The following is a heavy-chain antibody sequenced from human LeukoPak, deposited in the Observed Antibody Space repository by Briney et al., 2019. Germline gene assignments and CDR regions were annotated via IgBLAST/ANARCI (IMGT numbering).Heavy chain of an antibody. J-gene: IGHJ3*02. CDR3: ARVGYCSSASCYSPGAFDI. CDR2: IYDSGNT. Sequence: SQTLSLTCTVSGDSVSTTDYSWTWIRQPPGRCLEWIGYIYDSGNTYYNPPLKSRVTISVDTSNNQVSLKLRSVTAADTAVYYCARVGYCSSASCYSPGAFDIWGQGTMVTVFS. D-gene: IGHD2-2*01. CDR1: GDSVSTTDYS. V-gene: IGHV4-30-4*01.